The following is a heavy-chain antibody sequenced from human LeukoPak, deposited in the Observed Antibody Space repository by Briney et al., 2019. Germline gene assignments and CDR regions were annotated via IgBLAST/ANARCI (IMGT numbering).Heavy chain of an antibody. CDR2: ISSRSSTI. CDR3: ARDEGNTGYYY. CDR1: GFTFSNFG. D-gene: IGHD3-9*01. V-gene: IGHV3-48*04. J-gene: IGHJ4*02. Sequence: GGSLRLSCAASGFTFSNFGVNWVRQAPGKGLEWVSYISSRSSTIYYADSVKGRCTISRDNAKNSLYLQMNSLRAEDTAVYYCARDEGNTGYYYWGQGTLVTVSS.